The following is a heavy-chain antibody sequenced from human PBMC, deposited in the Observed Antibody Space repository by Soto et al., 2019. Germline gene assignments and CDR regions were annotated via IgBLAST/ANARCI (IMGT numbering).Heavy chain of an antibody. CDR2: ITGSAGST. J-gene: IGHJ4*02. V-gene: IGHV3-23*01. CDR1: GFTFSSYA. D-gene: IGHD5-12*01. Sequence: EVQLLESGGGLVQPGGSLRLSCAASGFTFSSYAMSWVRQAPGKGLEWVSSITGSAGSTYYADSVKGRFTISRDNSKNTLYLQMNSLRAEGTGVYYCAKDRNRWLRFDRGYWGQGTLVTVSS. CDR3: AKDRNRWLRFDRGY.